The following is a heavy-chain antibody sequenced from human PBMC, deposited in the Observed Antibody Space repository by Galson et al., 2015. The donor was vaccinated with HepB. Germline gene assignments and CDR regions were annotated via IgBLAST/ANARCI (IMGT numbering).Heavy chain of an antibody. Sequence: SVKVSCKASGGTFSSYVISWVRQAPGQGLEWMGGIIPIFGTVNYAQKFQGRVTITADKSTSTAYMELRSLRSEDTAVYYCASSRHDYYGMDVWGQGTTVTVSS. CDR3: ASSRHDYYGMDV. V-gene: IGHV1-69*06. CDR2: IIPIFGTV. J-gene: IGHJ6*02. CDR1: GGTFSSYV.